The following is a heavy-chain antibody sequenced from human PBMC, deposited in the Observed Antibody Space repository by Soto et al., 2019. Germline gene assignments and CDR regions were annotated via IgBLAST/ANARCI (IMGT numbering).Heavy chain of an antibody. D-gene: IGHD2-15*01. J-gene: IGHJ3*02. Sequence: ASVKVSCKASGYTFINFFIHWVRQAPGQGLEWVGIINPSGGATTYPQKFQGRVTMTRDTSTSTVYMDVSSLRFDDTAVYYCARSHCSGGSCYLGAFDIWGQGTMVTVS. CDR1: GYTFINFF. V-gene: IGHV1-46*01. CDR2: INPSGGAT. CDR3: ARSHCSGGSCYLGAFDI.